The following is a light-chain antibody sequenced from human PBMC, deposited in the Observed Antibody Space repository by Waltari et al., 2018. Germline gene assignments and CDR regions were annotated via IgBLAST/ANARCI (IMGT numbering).Light chain of an antibody. CDR3: QQRTNWHT. Sequence: EIILTQSPATLSLSPGERATLSCRASQSVSNYLAWYQQKPGQAPRLLLSDASNRATGIPARFSGSGSGTEFTLTISSLEPEDFAVYYCQQRTNWHTFGQGTKLEIK. CDR2: DAS. J-gene: IGKJ2*01. CDR1: QSVSNY. V-gene: IGKV3-11*01.